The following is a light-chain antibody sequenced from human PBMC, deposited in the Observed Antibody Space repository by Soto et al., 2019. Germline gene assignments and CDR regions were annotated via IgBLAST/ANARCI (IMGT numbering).Light chain of an antibody. CDR2: GAS. J-gene: IGKJ1*01. CDR3: QQYADWPRT. Sequence: EIVMTQSPATLSVSPGXRATLSCRASQSVSSNLAWYQQKPGQAPRLLIYGASTRATGLPARFSGSGSGTEFTLTISSLQSEDFEVYYCQQYADWPRTFGQGTKVDIK. V-gene: IGKV3-15*01. CDR1: QSVSSN.